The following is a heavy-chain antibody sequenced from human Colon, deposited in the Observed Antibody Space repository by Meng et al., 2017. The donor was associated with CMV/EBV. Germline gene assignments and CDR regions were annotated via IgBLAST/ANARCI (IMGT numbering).Heavy chain of an antibody. CDR2: IYHSGIT. V-gene: IGHV4-4*02. Sequence: VSGGYISSNNWGSWVRQAPGKGLEWIGEIYHSGITNYNLSLKSRVTISMDKSKNQFSLNLNSVTAADTAVYYCARGWGSGFLGPFDYWGQGTLVTVSS. CDR3: ARGWGSGFLGPFDY. J-gene: IGHJ4*02. CDR1: GGYISSNNW. D-gene: IGHD3-3*01.